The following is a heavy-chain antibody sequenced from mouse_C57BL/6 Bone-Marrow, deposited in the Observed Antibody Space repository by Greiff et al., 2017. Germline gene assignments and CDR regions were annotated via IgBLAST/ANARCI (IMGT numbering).Heavy chain of an antibody. V-gene: IGHV5-4*01. CDR3: ARDRNYYGSSLFAY. Sequence: EVQGVESGGGLVKPGGSLKLSCEASGFTFSSYAMSWVRQTPEKRLEWVATISAGGSNTYYHDNVKGRYTISRDNAKNNLYLQMSHLKSEDTAMYCCARDRNYYGSSLFAYWGQGTLVTVTA. D-gene: IGHD1-1*01. CDR2: ISAGGSNT. J-gene: IGHJ3*01. CDR1: GFTFSSYA.